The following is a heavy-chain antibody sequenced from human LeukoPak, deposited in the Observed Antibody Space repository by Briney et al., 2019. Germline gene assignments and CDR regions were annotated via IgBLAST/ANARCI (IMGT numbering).Heavy chain of an antibody. V-gene: IGHV4-39*01. CDR3: ARQDTIFAVVSDAFDI. J-gene: IGHJ3*02. CDR1: GGSISSSSYC. D-gene: IGHD3-3*01. CDR2: IYYSRNT. Sequence: SETLSLTCTVSGGSISSSSYCWGWIRQPPGKGLEWIGSIYYSRNTYYNPSLESRVTISVDMSKNQFSLKLSSVTAADTAEYYCARQDTIFAVVSDAFDIWRQGTMVTVSS.